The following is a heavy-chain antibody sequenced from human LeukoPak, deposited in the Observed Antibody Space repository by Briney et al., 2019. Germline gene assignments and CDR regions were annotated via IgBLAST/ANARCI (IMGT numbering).Heavy chain of an antibody. CDR1: GFTFSSYA. CDR3: ARARGSTVSHSDY. Sequence: GGSLRLSCAASGFTFSSYAMSWVRQAPGKGLEWVSAISGSGGSTYYADSVKGRFTISRDNSKNTLYLQMNSLRAEDTAVYYCARARGSTVSHSDYWGQGTLVTVSS. D-gene: IGHD4-17*01. V-gene: IGHV3-23*01. J-gene: IGHJ4*02. CDR2: ISGSGGST.